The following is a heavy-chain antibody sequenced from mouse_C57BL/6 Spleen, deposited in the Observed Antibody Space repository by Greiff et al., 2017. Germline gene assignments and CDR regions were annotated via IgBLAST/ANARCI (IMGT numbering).Heavy chain of an antibody. Sequence: VQLQQSGAELVKPGASVKISCKASGYAFSSYWMNWVKQRPGKGLEWIGQIYPGDGDTNYNGKFKGKATLTADKSSSTAYMQLSSLTSEDSAVYFCAREGIVSYFDYWGQGTTLTVSS. CDR1: GYAFSSYW. J-gene: IGHJ2*01. CDR3: AREGIVSYFDY. D-gene: IGHD2-10*02. V-gene: IGHV1-80*01. CDR2: IYPGDGDT.